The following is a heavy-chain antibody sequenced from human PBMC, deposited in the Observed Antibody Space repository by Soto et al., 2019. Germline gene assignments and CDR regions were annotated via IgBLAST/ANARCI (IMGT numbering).Heavy chain of an antibody. J-gene: IGHJ6*02. Sequence: QVQLQESGPGLVQPSGTLSLTCAVSGDSITGDNWWSWVRQPPGKGLEWIGEIHHSGATNYNPSPKCRVPIPVDKSKNQFSPKLNSVTAADPAIFYCATQGFYRMGVWGRGTTVTVSS. CDR2: IHHSGAT. CDR1: GDSITGDNW. V-gene: IGHV4-4*02. CDR3: ATQGFYRMGV.